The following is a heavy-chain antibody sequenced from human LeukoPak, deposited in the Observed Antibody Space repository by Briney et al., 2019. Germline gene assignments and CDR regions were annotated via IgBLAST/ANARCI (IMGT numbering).Heavy chain of an antibody. CDR3: ASGAPADY. CDR1: GGSISSSSYY. J-gene: IGHJ4*02. CDR2: IYYSGST. V-gene: IGHV4-39*07. Sequence: SETLSLTCTVSGGSISSSSYYWGWIRQPPGKGLEWIGSIYYSGSTYHNPSLKSRVTISVDTSKNQFSLKLSSVTAADTAVYYCASGAPADYWGQGTLVTVSS. D-gene: IGHD3-10*01.